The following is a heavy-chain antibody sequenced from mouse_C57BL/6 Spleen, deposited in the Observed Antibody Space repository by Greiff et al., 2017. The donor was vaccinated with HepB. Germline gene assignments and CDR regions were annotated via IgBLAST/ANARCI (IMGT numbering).Heavy chain of an antibody. V-gene: IGHV1-59*01. Sequence: VQLQQSGAELVRPGTSVKLSCKASGYTFTSYWMHWVKQRPGQGLEWIGVIDPSDSYTNYNQKFKGKATLTVDTSSSTAYMQLSSLTSEDSAVYYCARSQIYYGNLSYAMDYWGQGTSVTVSS. J-gene: IGHJ4*01. CDR1: GYTFTSYW. D-gene: IGHD2-1*01. CDR3: ARSQIYYGNLSYAMDY. CDR2: IDPSDSYT.